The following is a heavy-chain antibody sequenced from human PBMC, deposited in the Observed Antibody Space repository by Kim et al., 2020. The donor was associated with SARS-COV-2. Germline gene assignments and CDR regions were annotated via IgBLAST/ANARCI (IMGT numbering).Heavy chain of an antibody. D-gene: IGHD3-3*01. CDR3: ARAETIFGVVIGCFDY. Sequence: SETLSLTCTVSGGSISSGGYYWSWIRQHPGKGLEWIGYIYYSGSTYYNPSLKSRVTISVDTSKNQFSLKLSPVTAAATAVYYCARAETIFGVVIGCFDYWGQGTLVTVSS. J-gene: IGHJ4*02. V-gene: IGHV4-31*03. CDR2: IYYSGST. CDR1: GGSISSGGYY.